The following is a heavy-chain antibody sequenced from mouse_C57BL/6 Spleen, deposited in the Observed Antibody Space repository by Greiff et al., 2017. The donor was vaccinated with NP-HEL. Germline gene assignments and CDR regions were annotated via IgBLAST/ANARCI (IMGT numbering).Heavy chain of an antibody. V-gene: IGHV1-50*01. D-gene: IGHD2-2*01. Sequence: VQLQQPGAELVKPGASVKLSCKASGYTFTSYWMQWVKQRPGQGLEWIGEIDPSDSYTNYNQKFKGKATLTVDTSSSTAYMQLSSLTSEDSAVYYCARRYYGYDNYYAMDYWGQGTSVTVSS. CDR3: ARRYYGYDNYYAMDY. CDR2: IDPSDSYT. CDR1: GYTFTSYW. J-gene: IGHJ4*01.